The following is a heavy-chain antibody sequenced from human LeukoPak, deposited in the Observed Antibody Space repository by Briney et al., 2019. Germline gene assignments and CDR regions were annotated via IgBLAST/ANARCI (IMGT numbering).Heavy chain of an antibody. V-gene: IGHV1-46*01. CDR1: GYTFTGYY. CDR3: ARDFYYDSSGYEMDY. CDR2: INPSGGST. Sequence: ASVKVSRKASGYTFTGYYMHWVRQAPGQGLEWMGIINPSGGSTSYAQKFQGRVTMTRDTSTSTVYMELSSLRSEDTAVYYCARDFYYDSSGYEMDYWGQGTLVTVSS. J-gene: IGHJ4*02. D-gene: IGHD3-22*01.